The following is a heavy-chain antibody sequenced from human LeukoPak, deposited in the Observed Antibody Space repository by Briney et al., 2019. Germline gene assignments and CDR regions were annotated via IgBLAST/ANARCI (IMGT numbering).Heavy chain of an antibody. J-gene: IGHJ3*02. Sequence: GGSLRLSCAASGFTFSSYSMNWVRQAPGKGLEWVSAISGSGVGTYYADSVKGRFTISRDNSWNTLYLQMSSLRAEDTAIYYCAKDQVISGSEASDIWGQGTMVTVSS. V-gene: IGHV3-23*01. CDR3: AKDQVISGSEASDI. D-gene: IGHD2-21*01. CDR2: ISGSGVGT. CDR1: GFTFSSYS.